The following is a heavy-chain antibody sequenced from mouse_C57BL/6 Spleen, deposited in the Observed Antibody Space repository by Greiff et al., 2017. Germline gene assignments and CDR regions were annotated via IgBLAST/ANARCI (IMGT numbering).Heavy chain of an antibody. CDR3: TLYGSSLAY. CDR2: IDPENGDT. CDR1: GFNIKDDF. Sequence: VQLQQSGAELVRPGASVKLSCTASGFNIKDDFMHWVKQRPEQGLEWIGWIDPENGDTEYASKVQGKATITADTSSNTAYLQLSSLTSEDTAVYYCTLYGSSLAYWGQGTTLTVSS. J-gene: IGHJ2*01. D-gene: IGHD1-1*01. V-gene: IGHV14-4*01.